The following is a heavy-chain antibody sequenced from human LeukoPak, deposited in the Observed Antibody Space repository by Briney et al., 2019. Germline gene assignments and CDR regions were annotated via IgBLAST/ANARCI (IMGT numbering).Heavy chain of an antibody. CDR2: IYPGDSDT. J-gene: IGHJ3*02. V-gene: IGHV5-51*01. CDR1: GYSFTSYW. CDR3: ARHPGGEMATTLALNAFDI. Sequence: GESLKISCKGSGYSFTSYWIGWVRQMPGKGLEWMGIIYPGDSDTRYSPSFQGQVTISADKSISTAYLQWSSLKASDTAMYYCARHPGGEMATTLALNAFDIWGQGTMVTVSS. D-gene: IGHD5-24*01.